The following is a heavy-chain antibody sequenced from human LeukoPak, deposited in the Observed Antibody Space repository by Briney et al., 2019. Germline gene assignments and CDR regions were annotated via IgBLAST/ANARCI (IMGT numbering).Heavy chain of an antibody. CDR2: IYYSGST. Sequence: PSETLSLTCAVYGGSFSGYYWSWIRQPPGKGLEWIGYIYYSGSTNYNLSLKSRVTISVDTSKNQFSLKLSSVTAADTAVYYCARGSMVRGVTGLYYYYMDVWGKGTTVTVSS. CDR1: GGSFSGYY. D-gene: IGHD3-10*01. CDR3: ARGSMVRGVTGLYYYYMDV. V-gene: IGHV4-59*01. J-gene: IGHJ6*03.